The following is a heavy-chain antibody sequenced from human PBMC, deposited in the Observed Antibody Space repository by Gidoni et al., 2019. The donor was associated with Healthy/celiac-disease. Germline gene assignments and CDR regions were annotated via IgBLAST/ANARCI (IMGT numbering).Heavy chain of an antibody. D-gene: IGHD1-26*01. J-gene: IGHJ4*02. CDR3: ARGDLYSGSYYFDY. Sequence: LQESGPGLVKPSQTLSLTCAVSGGSISSGGYSWSWLRQPPGKGLEWIGYIYYSGSTYYNPSLKSRVTISVDTSKNQFSLKLSSVTAADTAVYYCARGDLYSGSYYFDYWGQGTLVTVSS. CDR2: IYYSGST. V-gene: IGHV4-30-4*07. CDR1: GGSISSGGYS.